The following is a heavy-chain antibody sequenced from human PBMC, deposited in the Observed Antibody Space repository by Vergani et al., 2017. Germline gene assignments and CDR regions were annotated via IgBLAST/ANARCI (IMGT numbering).Heavy chain of an antibody. J-gene: IGHJ4*02. CDR2: IRNKANSYTT. CDR3: TTDLATPSPPDGRDYFDH. D-gene: IGHD2-21*01. V-gene: IGHV3-15*05. CDR1: GFTFTDAW. Sequence: EVQLVESGGGLVKSGGSLRLSCVASGFTFTDAWMSWVRQAPGKGLEWIGHIRNKANSYTTEYALSVKGRFIISRDDSRNTLYLDVISLETEDTAVYYCTTDLATPSPPDGRDYFDHWGQGTLVTVSS.